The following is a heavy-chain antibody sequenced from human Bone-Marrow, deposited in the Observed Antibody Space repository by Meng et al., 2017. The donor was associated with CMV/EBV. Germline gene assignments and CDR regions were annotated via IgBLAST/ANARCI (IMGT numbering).Heavy chain of an antibody. Sequence: GESLKISCAACGFAFRSYDIHCVRQATRKGLEWVSATGPAGDTYYPGSVKGQFTISRENAKNLLFLQMNSLRAGDTAVYYCAKDSVTMVPSYAFDIWGQGTMVTVSS. CDR2: TGPAGDT. J-gene: IGHJ3*02. CDR3: AKDSVTMVPSYAFDI. D-gene: IGHD3-10*01. V-gene: IGHV3-13*03. CDR1: GFAFRSYD.